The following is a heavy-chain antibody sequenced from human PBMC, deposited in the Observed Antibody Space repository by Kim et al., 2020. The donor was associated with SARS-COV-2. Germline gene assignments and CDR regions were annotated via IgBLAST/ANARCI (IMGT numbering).Heavy chain of an antibody. Sequence: YAQKFQGRVTITADESTSTAYMELSSLRSEDTAVYYCARSDIGSSWYMYYWGQGTLVTVSS. V-gene: IGHV1-69*01. CDR3: ARSDIGSSWYMYY. J-gene: IGHJ4*02. D-gene: IGHD6-13*01.